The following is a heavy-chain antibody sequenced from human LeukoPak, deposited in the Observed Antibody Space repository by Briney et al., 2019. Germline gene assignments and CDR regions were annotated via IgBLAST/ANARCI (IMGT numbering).Heavy chain of an antibody. CDR1: GFIFNQYC. D-gene: IGHD3-16*01. J-gene: IGHJ4*02. V-gene: IGHV3-11*01. Sequence: PGGSLRLSCGASGFIFNQYCMGWVRQAPGMGPEWVSYISTSGGSTYYSASAKGRFTISRDNARNSLFLQLRRLTAEDTAEYYCARDPRGDFVWGHRFDYWGQGVLVTVSS. CDR3: ARDPRGDFVWGHRFDY. CDR2: ISTSGGST.